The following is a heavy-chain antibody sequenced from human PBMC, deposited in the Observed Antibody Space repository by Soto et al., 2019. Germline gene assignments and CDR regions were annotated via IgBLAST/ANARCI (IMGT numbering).Heavy chain of an antibody. CDR1: GYTFTSYG. V-gene: IGHV1-18*01. CDR2: ITTDNGNT. J-gene: IGHJ1*01. CDR3: ARAHCTTTNCYAYAGDFQH. D-gene: IGHD2-2*01. Sequence: ASVKVSCKASGYTFTSYGLSWVRQAPEQGLEWMGWITTDNGNTNYAQKLQGRVTMTTDTSTSTAYMELRSLRSDDTAMYYCARAHCTTTNCYAYAGDFQHWGQGTLVTVSS.